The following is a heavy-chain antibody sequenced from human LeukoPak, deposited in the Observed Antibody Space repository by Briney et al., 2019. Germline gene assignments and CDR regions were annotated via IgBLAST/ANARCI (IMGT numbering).Heavy chain of an antibody. Sequence: GGSLRLSCAASGFTVSSNYMGWVRQAPGKGLEWVSVFYSDGSTYYADSVKGRFTISRDNSKNMIYLEINSLRVEDTAVYYCAKERNLEIAVAGTIFACWGQGTLVTVSS. CDR2: FYSDGST. CDR3: AKERNLEIAVAGTIFAC. J-gene: IGHJ4*02. CDR1: GFTVSSNY. D-gene: IGHD6-19*01. V-gene: IGHV3-66*01.